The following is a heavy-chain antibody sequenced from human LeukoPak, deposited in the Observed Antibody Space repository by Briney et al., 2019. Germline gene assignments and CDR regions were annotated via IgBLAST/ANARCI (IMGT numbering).Heavy chain of an antibody. CDR2: ISGSGGST. CDR1: GFTFSSSA. Sequence: GGSLRLSCAASGFTFSSSAMSWVREAPGKGLEWVSAISGSGGSTYYADSVRGRFTISRDNSKNTLYLQMNSLRVEDTAVYYCAKVLLARAYYYGMDVWGQGTTVTVSS. D-gene: IGHD2-15*01. CDR3: AKVLLARAYYYGMDV. V-gene: IGHV3-23*01. J-gene: IGHJ6*02.